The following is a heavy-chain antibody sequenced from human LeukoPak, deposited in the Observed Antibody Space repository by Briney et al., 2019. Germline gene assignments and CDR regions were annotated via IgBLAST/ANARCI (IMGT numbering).Heavy chain of an antibody. D-gene: IGHD6-19*01. V-gene: IGHV4-34*01. CDR1: GDSFNTYY. Sequence: SETLSLTCSVNGDSFNTYYWSWIRQPPGKALEWIGEVSHRGTTSYSPSLKSRVTISVETSKNQFSLSVKSVTAADTAVYYCARHVGSGWYVDYWGQGTLVTVSS. CDR2: VSHRGTT. CDR3: ARHVGSGWYVDY. J-gene: IGHJ4*02.